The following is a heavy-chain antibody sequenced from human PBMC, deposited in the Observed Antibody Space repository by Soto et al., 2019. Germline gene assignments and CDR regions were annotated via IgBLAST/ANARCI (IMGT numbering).Heavy chain of an antibody. D-gene: IGHD2-15*01. V-gene: IGHV4-34*01. Sequence: QVQLQQWGAGLLKPSETLSLTCAVYGGSFSGYYWSWICQPPGKGLEWIGEINHSGSTNYNPSLKSRVTISVDTSKNQFSLKLSSVTAADTAVYYCARGRSGGSCYDYWGQGTLVTVSS. CDR2: INHSGST. CDR3: ARGRSGGSCYDY. CDR1: GGSFSGYY. J-gene: IGHJ4*02.